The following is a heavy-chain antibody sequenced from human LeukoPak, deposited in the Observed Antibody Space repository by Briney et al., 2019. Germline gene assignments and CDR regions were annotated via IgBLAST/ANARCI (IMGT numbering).Heavy chain of an antibody. CDR2: IKLDGGEN. CDR3: ARGRSGSGNYYHAAFDI. D-gene: IGHD3-10*01. Sequence: GGSLRLSCAAAGFTFSTYWMNWVRQAPGKGLEWVASIKLDGGENYYVDSVKGRFTISRDNAKNSLSLQMNSLRAEDTAVYYCARGRSGSGNYYHAAFDIWGQGTMVTVSS. V-gene: IGHV3-7*01. J-gene: IGHJ3*02. CDR1: GFTFSTYW.